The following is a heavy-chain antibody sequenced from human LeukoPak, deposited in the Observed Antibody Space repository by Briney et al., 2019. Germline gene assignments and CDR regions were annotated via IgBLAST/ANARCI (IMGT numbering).Heavy chain of an antibody. CDR3: ARFDYYGSGSHDY. V-gene: IGHV4-59*01. CDR2: IYYSGST. D-gene: IGHD3-10*01. CDR1: GGSMSSYY. J-gene: IGHJ4*02. Sequence: PSQTLSLTRTVSGGSMSSYYWSWIRQPPGKGLEWIGYIYYSGSTNYNPSLKSRVTISVDTSKNQFSLKLSSVTAADTAVYYCARFDYYGSGSHDYWGQGTLVTVSS.